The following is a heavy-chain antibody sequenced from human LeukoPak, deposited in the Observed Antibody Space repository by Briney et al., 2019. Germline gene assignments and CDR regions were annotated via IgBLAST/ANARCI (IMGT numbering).Heavy chain of an antibody. CDR2: MNPNSGNT. V-gene: IGHV1-8*03. Sequence: ASVKVSCKASGDTFTSYDINWVRQATGQGLEWMGWMNPNSGNTGYAQKFQGRVTITRNTSISTAYMELSSLRSEDTAVYYCARAGRLSWYDYWGQGTLVTVSS. CDR3: ARAGRLSWYDY. J-gene: IGHJ4*02. D-gene: IGHD6-13*01. CDR1: GDTFTSYD.